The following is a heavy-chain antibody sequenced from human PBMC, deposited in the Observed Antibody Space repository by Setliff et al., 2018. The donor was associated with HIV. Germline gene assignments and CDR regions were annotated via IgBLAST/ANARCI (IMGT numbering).Heavy chain of an antibody. J-gene: IGHJ4*02. Sequence: QPGGSLRLSCAASGFTVSSNYMSWVRQAPGKGLEWVSVIYSGGSTYYADSVKGRFTISRDNSKNTLYLQMNSLRAEDTAVYYWAREVAGLTGPYLFDWGQGTLVTVSS. D-gene: IGHD3-9*01. V-gene: IGHV3-66*01. CDR3: AREVAGLTGPYLFD. CDR1: GFTVSSNY. CDR2: IYSGGST.